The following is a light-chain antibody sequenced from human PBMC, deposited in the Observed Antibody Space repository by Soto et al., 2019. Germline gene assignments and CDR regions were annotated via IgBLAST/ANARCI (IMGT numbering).Light chain of an antibody. V-gene: IGLV2-23*01. CDR2: ECS. CDR1: SSDVGSYNL. Sequence: QSVLTQAASVSGSPGQSITISCTGTSSDVGSYNLVSWYQQHPGKAPKLMIYECSKRPSGVSNRFSGSKSGNTASLTISELQAEDEADYYCCSYAGTSTYGFGTGTNVTV. J-gene: IGLJ1*01. CDR3: CSYAGTSTYG.